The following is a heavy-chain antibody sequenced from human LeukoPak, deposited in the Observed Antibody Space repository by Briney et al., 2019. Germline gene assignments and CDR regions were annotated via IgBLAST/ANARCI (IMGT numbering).Heavy chain of an antibody. CDR3: ARDSYIFKATSLDY. J-gene: IGHJ4*02. Sequence: ASVKVSCKASGGTFSSYAISWVRQAPGQGLEWMGRIIPIFGTASYAQKFQGRVTITTDESTSTAYMELSSLRSEDTAVYYCARDSYIFKATSLDYWGQGTLVTVSS. D-gene: IGHD1-26*01. CDR2: IIPIFGTA. CDR1: GGTFSSYA. V-gene: IGHV1-69*05.